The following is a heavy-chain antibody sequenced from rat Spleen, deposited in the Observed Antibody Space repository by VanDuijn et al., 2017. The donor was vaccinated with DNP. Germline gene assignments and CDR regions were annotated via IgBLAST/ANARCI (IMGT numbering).Heavy chain of an antibody. CDR3: ARHRTIMPYYYAMDA. Sequence: EVQLVESGGGLVQPGNSLKLSCAASGFTFSDYAMAWVRQAPKKGLEWVASISTGGGNTYYRDSVKGRFTISRDNTKSTLYLQMDSLRSEDTATYYCARHRTIMPYYYAMDAWGQGASVTVSS. V-gene: IGHV5S23*01. D-gene: IGHD1-12*01. J-gene: IGHJ4*01. CDR2: ISTGGGNT. CDR1: GFTFSDYA.